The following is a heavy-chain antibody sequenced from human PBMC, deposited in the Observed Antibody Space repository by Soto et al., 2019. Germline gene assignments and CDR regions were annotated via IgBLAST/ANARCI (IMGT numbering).Heavy chain of an antibody. CDR3: ATHTARKEGTDY. J-gene: IGHJ4*02. CDR2: VFPVFASA. D-gene: IGHD1-1*01. V-gene: IGHV1-69*06. Sequence: QVQLVQSGADMKKPGSSVRVSCKVSGGTFTSAISWVRQAPGQGLEWVGVVFPVFASANYAQKFQGRVTITADKSTRTAYMELSSLRSEDTAVYYCATHTARKEGTDYWGQGTLVTVSS. CDR1: GGTFTSA.